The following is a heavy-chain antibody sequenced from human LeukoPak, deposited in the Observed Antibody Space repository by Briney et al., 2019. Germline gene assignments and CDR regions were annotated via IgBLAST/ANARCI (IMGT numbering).Heavy chain of an antibody. Sequence: GGSLRLSCAASGFTFSTSWMSWVRQAPGKGLEWVANIKQDGTEKHYVDSVKGRFTISRDNAKNSLFLQMNSLRPEDTAVYSCASGNYFDYWGQGTLVAVSS. CDR1: GFTFSTSW. D-gene: IGHD2-15*01. CDR2: IKQDGTEK. CDR3: ASGNYFDY. J-gene: IGHJ4*02. V-gene: IGHV3-7*01.